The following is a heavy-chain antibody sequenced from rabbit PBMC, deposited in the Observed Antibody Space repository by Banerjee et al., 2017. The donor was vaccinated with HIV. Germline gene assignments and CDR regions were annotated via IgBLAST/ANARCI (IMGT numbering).Heavy chain of an antibody. Sequence: QEQLEESGGGLVKPEGSLTLTCTASGFSFSSGYWMCWVRQAPGKGLEWIGCIGIGSGTTYYASWAKGRFTITKTSSTTVTLQMTSLTAADTATYFCARGGVASTGYTYAFDPWGPGTLVTVS. V-gene: IGHV1S45*01. CDR3: ARGGVASTGYTYAFDP. D-gene: IGHD1-1*01. CDR2: IGIGSGTT. CDR1: GFSFSSGYW. J-gene: IGHJ2*01.